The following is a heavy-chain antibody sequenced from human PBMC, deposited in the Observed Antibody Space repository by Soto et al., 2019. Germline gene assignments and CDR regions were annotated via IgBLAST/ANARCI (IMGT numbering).Heavy chain of an antibody. CDR2: IYHSGST. D-gene: IGHD3-22*01. CDR1: GGSISSSSYY. J-gene: IGHJ6*03. Sequence: SETLSLTCTVSGGSISSSSYYWGWIRQPPGKGLEWIGKIYHSGSTNYNPSLKSRVTISVDTSKNQFSLKLSSVTAADTAVYYCARVTKGRVIPDFYYYYYMDVWGKGTTVTVSS. V-gene: IGHV4-39*01. CDR3: ARVTKGRVIPDFYYYYYMDV.